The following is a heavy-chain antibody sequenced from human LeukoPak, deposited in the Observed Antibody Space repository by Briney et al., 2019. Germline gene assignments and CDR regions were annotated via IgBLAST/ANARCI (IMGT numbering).Heavy chain of an antibody. CDR1: GFTFSSYW. Sequence: GGSLRPSCAASGFTFSSYWMHWVRQAPGKGLVWVSRINTDGSSTSYADSVKGRFTISRDNAKNTLYLQMNSLRAEDTAVYYCARGGYHAYYLDYWGQGSLVTVSS. V-gene: IGHV3-74*01. D-gene: IGHD5-18*01. CDR2: INTDGSST. CDR3: ARGGYHAYYLDY. J-gene: IGHJ4*02.